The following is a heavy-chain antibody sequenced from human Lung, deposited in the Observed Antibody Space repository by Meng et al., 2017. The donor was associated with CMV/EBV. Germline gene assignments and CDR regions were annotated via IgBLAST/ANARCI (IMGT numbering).Heavy chain of an antibody. CDR3: ARGYTGGELAAAFDI. CDR2: ISISRAYM. J-gene: IGHJ3*02. Sequence: GESLKISCAASGFTFSGYSMHWVRQAPGKGLEWVSSISISRAYMLYADSVKGRFTISRDNAKNSLYLQINSLRAEDTAVYYCARGYTGGELAAAFDIWGPGXMVTVSS. V-gene: IGHV3-21*01. CDR1: GFTFSGYS. D-gene: IGHD3-16*01.